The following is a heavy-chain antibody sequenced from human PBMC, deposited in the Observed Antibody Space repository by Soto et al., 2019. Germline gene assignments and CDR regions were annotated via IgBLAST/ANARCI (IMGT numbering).Heavy chain of an antibody. CDR1: DYSISTGYY. J-gene: IGHJ4*02. CDR2: IYRSGST. CDR3: ARVAYFDTTGYYYYFDY. Sequence: SETLSVTCAVSDYSISTGYYWGWIRQPPVQGLEWIGSIYRSGSTYYNPSLKSRVTISMDMSKNQFSLKLTSVTAADTAVYYCARVAYFDTTGYYYYFDYWGQGTLVTVSS. D-gene: IGHD3-22*01. V-gene: IGHV4-38-2*01.